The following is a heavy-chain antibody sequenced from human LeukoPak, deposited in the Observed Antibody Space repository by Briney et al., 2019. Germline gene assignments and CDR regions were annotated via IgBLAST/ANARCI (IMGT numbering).Heavy chain of an antibody. Sequence: GGSLRLSCAASGFMFSSNWMNWVRLAPGEGLEWVANIKEDGTETYYVDSVKGRFTISRDNAKNSLYLQMNSLRVEDTAVYYCAKEGRSLQTYWGQGTLVTVSS. CDR2: IKEDGTET. V-gene: IGHV3-7*03. CDR3: AKEGRSLQTY. J-gene: IGHJ4*02. D-gene: IGHD5-24*01. CDR1: GFMFSSNW.